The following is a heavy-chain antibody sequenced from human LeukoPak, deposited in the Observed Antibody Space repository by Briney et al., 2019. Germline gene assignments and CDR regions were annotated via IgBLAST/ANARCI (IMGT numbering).Heavy chain of an antibody. CDR2: VYHSGST. D-gene: IGHD6-13*01. J-gene: IGHJ6*03. CDR1: GGSISNTNW. V-gene: IGHV4-4*02. CDR3: ARGHAAAGPGNYYYYMDV. Sequence: SGTLSLTCAVSGGSISNTNWWTWVRQPPGRGLEWIGEVYHSGSTNYNPSLKSRVTMSVDKSKNQFSLKLSSVTAADTAVYYCARGHAAAGPGNYYYYMDVWGKGTTVTVSS.